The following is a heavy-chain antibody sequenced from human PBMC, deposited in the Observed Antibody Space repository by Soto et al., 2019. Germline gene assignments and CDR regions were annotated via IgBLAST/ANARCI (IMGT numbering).Heavy chain of an antibody. V-gene: IGHV3-33*01. Sequence: QAQLVESGGGVVQPGRSLRLSCAASGFTFSSYCMHWVRQAPGKGLEWVAIIWYDGSNTYYADSVKGRFTISRDSSKNTLYLQMNSLRAEDTAVYYCARVGSSWAFDYGGQGTLVTVSS. D-gene: IGHD6-13*01. CDR3: ARVGSSWAFDY. CDR1: GFTFSSYC. J-gene: IGHJ4*02. CDR2: IWYDGSNT.